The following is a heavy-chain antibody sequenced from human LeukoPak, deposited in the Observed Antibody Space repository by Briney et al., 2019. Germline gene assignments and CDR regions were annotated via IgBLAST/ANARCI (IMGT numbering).Heavy chain of an antibody. J-gene: IGHJ4*02. CDR3: ARGVQEGFLEWVGDY. Sequence: PGGSLRLSCAASGFTFSSYAMSWVRQAPGKGLEWVSAISGSGGSTYYADSVKGRFTISRDNSKNTLYLQMNSLRAEDTAVYYCARGVQEGFLEWVGDYWGQGTMVTVSP. CDR1: GFTFSSYA. CDR2: ISGSGGST. V-gene: IGHV3-23*01. D-gene: IGHD3-3*01.